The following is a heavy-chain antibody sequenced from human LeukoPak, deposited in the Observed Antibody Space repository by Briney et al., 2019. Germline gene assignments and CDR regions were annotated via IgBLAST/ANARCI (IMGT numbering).Heavy chain of an antibody. CDR2: ISWNNGSI. J-gene: IGHJ3*02. CDR1: GFTFDDYA. CDR3: AKGITMIVVVTFDAFDI. Sequence: PGGSLRLSCAASGFTFDDYAMHWVRQAPGKGLEWVSGISWNNGSIGYADSVKGRFTISRDNSKNTLYLQMNSLRAEDTAVYYCAKGITMIVVVTFDAFDIWGQGTMVTVSS. D-gene: IGHD3-22*01. V-gene: IGHV3-9*01.